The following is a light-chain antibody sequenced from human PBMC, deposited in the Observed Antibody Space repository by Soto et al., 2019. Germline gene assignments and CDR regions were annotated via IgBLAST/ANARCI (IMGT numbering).Light chain of an antibody. V-gene: IGKV1-39*01. CDR1: QSISSY. CDR3: QQSYSTPPDT. Sequence: DIQMTQSPSSLSASVGDRVTITCRASQSISSYLNWYQHKPGKAPKLLIYAASSLQSGVPSRFSGSGSGTDFTLTISSLQPEDFATYYCQQSYSTPPDTFGQGTKLEIK. CDR2: AAS. J-gene: IGKJ2*01.